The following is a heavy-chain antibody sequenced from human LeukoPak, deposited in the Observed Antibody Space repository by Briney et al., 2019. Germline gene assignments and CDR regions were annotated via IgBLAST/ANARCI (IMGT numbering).Heavy chain of an antibody. CDR2: MNPNSGNT. J-gene: IGHJ4*02. CDR1: GYTFTSYD. D-gene: IGHD3-22*01. CDR3: ASLKKPATYYDSPGHYY. V-gene: IGHV1-8*03. Sequence: ASVKVSCKASGYTFTSYDINWVRQATGQGLEWMGWMNPNSGNTGYAQKFQGRVTITRNTSISTAYMELSSLTSEDTAMYYCASLKKPATYYDSPGHYYWGQGTLVTVSS.